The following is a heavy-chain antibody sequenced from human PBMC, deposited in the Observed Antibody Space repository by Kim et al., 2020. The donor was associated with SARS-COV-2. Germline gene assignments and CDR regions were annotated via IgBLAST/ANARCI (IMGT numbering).Heavy chain of an antibody. Sequence: GESLKISCKGSGYSFTNYWINWVRQMPGKGLEWMGRIDPSDSYTNYSPSFQGHVTISADTSISTAYLQWSSLNASDTAMYYCARFAVGATWWGQGTLVTVSS. V-gene: IGHV5-10-1*01. J-gene: IGHJ4*02. CDR3: ARFAVGATW. CDR2: IDPSDSYT. D-gene: IGHD1-26*01. CDR1: GYSFTNYW.